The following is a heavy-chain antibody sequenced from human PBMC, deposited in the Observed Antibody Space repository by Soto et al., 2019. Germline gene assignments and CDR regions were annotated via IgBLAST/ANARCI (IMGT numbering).Heavy chain of an antibody. CDR2: ISASGGTT. CDR3: AKDCGDSMYYFDE. D-gene: IGHD2-21*02. V-gene: IGHV3-23*01. J-gene: IGHJ4*02. Sequence: EVQLLESGGGLVQPVGSLSLSCAASGFTFSSYAMGWVRQAPGKGLEWVSAISASGGTTFYADSVRGRFTISRDNSKNTLYLQMNSLRAEDTAVYYCAKDCGDSMYYFDEWGQGSLVTVSS. CDR1: GFTFSSYA.